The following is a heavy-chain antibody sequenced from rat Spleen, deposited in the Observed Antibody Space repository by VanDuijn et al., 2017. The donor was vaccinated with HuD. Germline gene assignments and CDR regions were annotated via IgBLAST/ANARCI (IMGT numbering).Heavy chain of an antibody. CDR3: ARAGYLRDWYFDF. J-gene: IGHJ1*01. Sequence: EVQLVESDGGLVQPGRSLKLSCAASGFTFSDYYMAWVRQAPTKGLEWVATISSGDSSGHSSTYYRDSVKGRFTISSDNAKTTLYLQMDRLRSEDTATYYCARAGYLRDWYFDFWGPGTMVTVSS. D-gene: IGHD2-2*01. CDR2: ISSGDSSGHSST. CDR1: GFTFSDYY. V-gene: IGHV5-29*01.